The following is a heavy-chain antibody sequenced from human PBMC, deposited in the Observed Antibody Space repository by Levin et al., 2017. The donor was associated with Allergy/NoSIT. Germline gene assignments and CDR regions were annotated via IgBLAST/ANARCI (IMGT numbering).Heavy chain of an antibody. CDR1: GFTFSSSW. D-gene: IGHD1-1*01. CDR3: ARLERHNYSYYYMDV. V-gene: IGHV3-7*04. J-gene: IGHJ6*03. CDR2: IKQDGSEK. Sequence: LTGGSLRLSCAASGFTFSSSWMSWVRQAPGKGLEWVANIKQDGSEKYYVDSVKGRFTISRDNAKNSLYLQMNSLRAEDTAVYYCARLERHNYSYYYMDVWGKGTTVTVSS.